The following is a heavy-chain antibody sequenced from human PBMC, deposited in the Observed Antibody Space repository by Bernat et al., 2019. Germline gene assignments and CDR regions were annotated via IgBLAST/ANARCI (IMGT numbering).Heavy chain of an antibody. CDR3: ARDSDYGSGSFDY. CDR2: IYYSGST. CDR1: GGSISSSSYY. V-gene: IGHV4-39*02. D-gene: IGHD3-10*01. J-gene: IGHJ4*02. Sequence: QLQLQESGPGLVKPSETLSLTCTVSGGSISSSSYYWGWIRQPPGKGLEWIGSIYYSGSTYYNPSLKSRVTISVDTSKNQFSLKLSSVTAADTAVYYCARDSDYGSGSFDYWGQGTLVTVSS.